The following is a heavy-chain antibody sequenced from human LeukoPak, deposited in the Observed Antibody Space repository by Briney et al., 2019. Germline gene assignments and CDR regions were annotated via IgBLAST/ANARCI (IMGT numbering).Heavy chain of an antibody. CDR2: IYSGGST. D-gene: IGHD3-3*01. CDR1: GLIVSSDY. CDR3: AKDKYNFWSGSNYYYMDV. Sequence: GGSLRLSCAASGLIVSSDYMSWVRQAPGKGLEWVSIIYSGGSTFYADSVKGRFTISRDNSKNTLYLQMNSLRAEDTAVYYCAKDKYNFWSGSNYYYMDVWGKGTTVTVSS. J-gene: IGHJ6*03. V-gene: IGHV3-66*01.